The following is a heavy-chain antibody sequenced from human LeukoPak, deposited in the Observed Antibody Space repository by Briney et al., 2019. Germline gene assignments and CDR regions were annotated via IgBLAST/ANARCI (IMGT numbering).Heavy chain of an antibody. Sequence: PSETLSLTCTVSGGSISSSSYYWGWIRQPPGKGLEWIGSIYYSGSTYYNPSLKSRVTISVDTSKNQFSLKLSSVTAADTAVYYCARDFSSGWYLRVDPWGQGTLVTVSS. CDR3: ARDFSSGWYLRVDP. D-gene: IGHD6-19*01. CDR2: IYYSGST. CDR1: GGSISSSSYY. J-gene: IGHJ5*02. V-gene: IGHV4-39*07.